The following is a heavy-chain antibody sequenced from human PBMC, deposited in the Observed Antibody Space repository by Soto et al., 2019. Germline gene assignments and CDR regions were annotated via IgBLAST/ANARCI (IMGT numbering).Heavy chain of an antibody. J-gene: IGHJ6*02. CDR1: GGTFSSYA. V-gene: IGHV1-69*01. CDR2: IIPIFGTA. D-gene: IGHD3-22*01. Sequence: QVQLVQSGAEVKKPGSSVKVSCKASGGTFSSYAISWVRQAPGQGLEWMGGIIPIFGTANYAQKFQGRVMITADASTSTAYMELSGLRAEDTAVYYCAREPYYSDGSGPSTYYYYYGMDVWGQGTTVTVSS. CDR3: AREPYYSDGSGPSTYYYYYGMDV.